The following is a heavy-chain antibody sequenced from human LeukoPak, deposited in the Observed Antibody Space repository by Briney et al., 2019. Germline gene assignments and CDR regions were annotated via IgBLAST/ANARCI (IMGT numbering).Heavy chain of an antibody. V-gene: IGHV1-2*02. CDR3: ARGAYYYDSSGYSYYFDY. D-gene: IGHD3-22*01. Sequence: ASVKVSSKASGYTFTVYYMHWVRQAPGEGLGGMGWINPNSGGTNYAQKFQGRVTITRDTSISTAYMELSRLRSDDTAVYYCARGAYYYDSSGYSYYFDYWGQGTLVTVSS. CDR2: INPNSGGT. J-gene: IGHJ4*02. CDR1: GYTFTVYY.